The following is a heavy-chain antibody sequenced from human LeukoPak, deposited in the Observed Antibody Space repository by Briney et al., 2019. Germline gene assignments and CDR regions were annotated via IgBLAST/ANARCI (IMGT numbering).Heavy chain of an antibody. V-gene: IGHV3-7*01. CDR3: ARTRFLEWSQIPDY. Sequence: GGSLRLSCAASGFTFSSYWMNWARQAPGKGLEWVASINHNGNVNYYVDSVKGRFTISRDNAKNTLYLQMNSLRAEDTAVYYCARTRFLEWSQIPDYWGQGTLVTVSA. CDR2: INHNGNVN. J-gene: IGHJ4*02. CDR1: GFTFSSYW. D-gene: IGHD3-3*01.